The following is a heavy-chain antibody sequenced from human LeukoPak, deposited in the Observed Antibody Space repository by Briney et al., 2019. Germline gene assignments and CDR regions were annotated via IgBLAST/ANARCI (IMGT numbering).Heavy chain of an antibody. V-gene: IGHV3-23*01. CDR2: ISGSGGST. J-gene: IGHJ6*03. D-gene: IGHD2-15*01. CDR1: GFTFSSYA. Sequence: PGGSLRLSCAASGFTFSSYAMSWVRQAPGKGLEWVSAISGSGGSTYYADSVKGRFTISRDNSKNTPYLQMNSLRAEDTAVYYCAKGRYCSGGSCPSKIYYYYYYMDVWGKGTTVTVSS. CDR3: AKGRYCSGGSCPSKIYYYYYYMDV.